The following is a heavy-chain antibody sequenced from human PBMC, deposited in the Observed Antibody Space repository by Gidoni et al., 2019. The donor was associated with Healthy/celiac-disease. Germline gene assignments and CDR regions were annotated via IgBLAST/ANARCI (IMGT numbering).Heavy chain of an antibody. J-gene: IGHJ6*02. Sequence: QVQLQESGLGLVKLSETLSLTCTASGGSVSSGSYYWSWHRQPPGKGLKWIGYIYYPGSTNSNPSLNSRGTISVDTTKNQFSLKLSSVTAADTAVYYCARDGHYYDSSGYYYYYGMDVWGQGTTVTVSS. CDR1: GGSVSSGSYY. D-gene: IGHD3-22*01. CDR3: ARDGHYYDSSGYYYYYGMDV. V-gene: IGHV4-61*01. CDR2: IYYPGST.